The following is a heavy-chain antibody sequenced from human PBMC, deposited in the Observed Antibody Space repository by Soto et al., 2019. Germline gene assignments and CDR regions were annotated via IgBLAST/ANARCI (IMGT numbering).Heavy chain of an antibody. Sequence: QLQLQESGPGLLKASETLSLTCSVSGGSLRSGSYYWAWIRQPPGKGLEWIGYIYHSGTTVYNAYLRSRVTISVDTSKNQFFLKVNSMTAADTAVYYCARDSSGRHDYWGQGTRVTVSS. CDR1: GGSLRSGSYY. CDR3: ARDSSGRHDY. V-gene: IGHV4-61*01. J-gene: IGHJ4*02. D-gene: IGHD3-22*01. CDR2: IYHSGTT.